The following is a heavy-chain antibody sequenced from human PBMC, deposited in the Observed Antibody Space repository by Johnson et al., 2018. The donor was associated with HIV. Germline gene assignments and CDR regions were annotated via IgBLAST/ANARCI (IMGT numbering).Heavy chain of an antibody. Sequence: VQLVESGGGLVQPGASLRLSCAASGFTFSRYWMDWVRQAPGKGLVWVSRIKSDGSSTAYADSVKGRFPISRDNSKNTLYLQMNSLRAEDTAVYYCARVGQKLVPVPRGAFDIWGQGTMVTVSS. D-gene: IGHD6-6*01. V-gene: IGHV3-74*01. CDR3: ARVGQKLVPVPRGAFDI. CDR2: IKSDGSST. CDR1: GFTFSRYW. J-gene: IGHJ3*02.